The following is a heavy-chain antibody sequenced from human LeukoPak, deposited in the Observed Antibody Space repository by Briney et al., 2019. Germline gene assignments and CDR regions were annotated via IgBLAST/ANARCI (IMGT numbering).Heavy chain of an antibody. V-gene: IGHV3-48*02. Sequence: PGGSLRLSCAASGFTFSNYAMHWVRQAPGQGLEWVSYISSGGGSIFYADSVKGRFSISRDNAKNSLYLQMNSLRDDDTAVYFCAREVRGTYLDYWGQGTLVTVSS. D-gene: IGHD4/OR15-4a*01. CDR3: AREVRGTYLDY. CDR1: GFTFSNYA. J-gene: IGHJ4*02. CDR2: ISSGGGSI.